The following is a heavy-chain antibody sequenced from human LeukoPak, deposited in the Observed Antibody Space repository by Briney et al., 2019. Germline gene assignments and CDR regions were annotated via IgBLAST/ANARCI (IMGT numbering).Heavy chain of an antibody. J-gene: IGHJ6*04. Sequence: PSETLSLTCTVSGGSISSGDYYWSWIRQPPGKGLEWIGYIYYSGSTYYNPFLKSRVTISVDTSKNQFSLKLSSVTAADTAVYYCARGVVVVTATHYYYYGMDVWGKGTTVTVSS. V-gene: IGHV4-30-4*01. CDR3: ARGVVVVTATHYYYYGMDV. CDR2: IYYSGST. D-gene: IGHD2-21*02. CDR1: GGSISSGDYY.